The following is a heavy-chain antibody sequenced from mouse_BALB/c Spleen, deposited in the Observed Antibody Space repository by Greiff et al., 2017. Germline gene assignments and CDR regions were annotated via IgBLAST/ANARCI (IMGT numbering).Heavy chain of an antibody. J-gene: IGHJ3*01. V-gene: IGHV14-3*02. Sequence: VHVKQSGAELVKPGASVKLSCTASGFNIKDTYMHWVKQRPEQGLEWIGRIDPANGNTKYDPKFQGKATITADTSSNTAYLQLSSLTSEDTAVYYCAGGDPFAYWGQGTLVTVSA. CDR3: AGGDPFAY. CDR1: GFNIKDTY. D-gene: IGHD3-3*01. CDR2: IDPANGNT.